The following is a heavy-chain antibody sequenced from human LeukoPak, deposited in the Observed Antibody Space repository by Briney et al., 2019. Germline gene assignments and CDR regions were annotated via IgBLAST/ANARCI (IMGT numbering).Heavy chain of an antibody. CDR1: GGSISSYY. J-gene: IGHJ4*02. CDR3: ATMVQGVHTYFGS. V-gene: IGHV4-59*01. Sequence: SETLSLTCTVSGGSISSYYWSWIRQSPGKGLEWIGYIYSSGSTNYNPSLKSRVTISVDTSKNQFSLKLSSVTAADTAVYYCATMVQGVHTYFGSWGQGNLVAVSS. D-gene: IGHD3-10*01. CDR2: IYSSGST.